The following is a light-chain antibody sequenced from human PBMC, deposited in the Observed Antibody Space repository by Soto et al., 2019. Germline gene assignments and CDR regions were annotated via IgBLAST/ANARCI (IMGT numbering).Light chain of an antibody. CDR1: QSVSSSY. CDR3: HQRSNWPPWT. CDR2: DAS. J-gene: IGKJ1*01. V-gene: IGKV3D-20*02. Sequence: ENVLTQSPGTLSLSPGETATLSCRASQSVSSSYLAWYQQKPGQAPRLLIYDASNRATGIPARFSGGGSGTDFTLTISSLEPEDFAVYYCHQRSNWPPWTFGQGTKVDI.